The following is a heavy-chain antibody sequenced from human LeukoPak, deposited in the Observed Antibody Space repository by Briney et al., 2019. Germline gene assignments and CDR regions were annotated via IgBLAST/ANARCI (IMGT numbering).Heavy chain of an antibody. CDR2: ISGNAGST. J-gene: IGHJ4*02. D-gene: IGHD1-26*01. V-gene: IGHV3-23*01. Sequence: GGSLRLSCAASGFTFSTYAMSWVRQAPGKGLEWVSTISGNAGSTHYADSVKGRFTISRDNSKNTLYLQMNSLRAEDTAVYYCANDGRLSGSYGDLDYWGQGTLVTVSS. CDR1: GFTFSTYA. CDR3: ANDGRLSGSYGDLDY.